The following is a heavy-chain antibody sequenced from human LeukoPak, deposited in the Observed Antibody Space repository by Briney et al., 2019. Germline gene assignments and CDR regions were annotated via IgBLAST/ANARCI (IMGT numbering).Heavy chain of an antibody. CDR3: ARGGEAMVRGVTPYGMDV. J-gene: IGHJ6*02. CDR1: GGSISSGDYY. CDR2: IYYSGST. D-gene: IGHD3-10*01. Sequence: KTSETLSLTCTVSGGSISSGDYYWSWIRQPPGKGLEGIGYIYYSGSTYYNPSLKSRVTISVDTSKNQFSLKLSSVTAADPAVYYCARGGEAMVRGVTPYGMDVWGQGTTVTVSS. V-gene: IGHV4-30-4*01.